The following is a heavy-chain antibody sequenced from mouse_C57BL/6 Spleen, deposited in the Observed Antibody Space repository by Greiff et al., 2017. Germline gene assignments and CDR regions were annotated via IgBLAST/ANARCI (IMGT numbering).Heavy chain of an antibody. CDR2: ISSGSSTI. Sequence: EVQLVESGGGLVKPGGSLKLSCAASGFTFSDYGMHWVRQAPEKGLEWVADISSGSSTIYYADTVKGRFTISRDNAKNTLFLQMTSLRSEDTAMYSCASQVPLYYCSSAYYLDYWGQGTSVTVSS. D-gene: IGHD1-1*01. CDR1: GFTFSDYG. CDR3: ASQVPLYYCSSAYYLDY. J-gene: IGHJ4*01. V-gene: IGHV5-17*01.